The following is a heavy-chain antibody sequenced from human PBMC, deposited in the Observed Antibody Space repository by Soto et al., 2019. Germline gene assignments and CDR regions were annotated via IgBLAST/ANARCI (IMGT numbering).Heavy chain of an antibody. J-gene: IGHJ6*03. CDR1: GGTFSSYA. CDR3: ARGRFLEWSPETYYYYYYYMDV. CDR2: INPNSGNT. Sequence: ASVKVSCKASGGTFSSYAISWVRQAPGQGLEWMRGINPNSGNTDYAQKFQGRVTMTRNTSISTAYTELSSLRSEDTAVYYCARGRFLEWSPETYYYYYYYMDVWGKGTTVTVSS. V-gene: IGHV1-8*02. D-gene: IGHD3-3*01.